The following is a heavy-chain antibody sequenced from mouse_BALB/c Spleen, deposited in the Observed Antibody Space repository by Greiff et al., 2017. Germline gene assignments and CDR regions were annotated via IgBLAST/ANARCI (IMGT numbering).Heavy chain of an antibody. CDR3: ARTVFDY. CDR2: IYPGDGDT. V-gene: IGHV1-80*01. D-gene: IGHD4-1*01. CDR1: GYAFSSYW. J-gene: IGHJ2*01. Sequence: QVHVKQSGAELVRPGSSVKISCKASGYAFSSYWMNWVKQRPGQGLEWIGQIYPGDGDTNYNGKFKGKATLTADKSSSTAYMQLSSLTSEDSAVYFCARTVFDYWGQGTTLTVSS.